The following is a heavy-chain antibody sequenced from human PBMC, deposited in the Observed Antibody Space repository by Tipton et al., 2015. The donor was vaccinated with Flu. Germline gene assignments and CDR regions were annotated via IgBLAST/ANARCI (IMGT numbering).Heavy chain of an antibody. CDR2: VYHSGTT. Sequence: TLSLTCAVSGYSLISDYYWGWIRQSPGKGLEWIGSVYHSGTTYYNPSLKSRLTISVDTSRNQFSLKVTSVTAADTAVYYCGRFGESTYYFDYWGQGTLVTVSS. D-gene: IGHD3-10*01. CDR1: GYSLISDYY. V-gene: IGHV4-38-2*01. J-gene: IGHJ4*02. CDR3: GRFGESTYYFDY.